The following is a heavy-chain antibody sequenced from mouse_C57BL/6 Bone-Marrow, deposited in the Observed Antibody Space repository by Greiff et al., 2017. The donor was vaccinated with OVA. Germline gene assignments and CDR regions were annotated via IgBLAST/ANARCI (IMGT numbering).Heavy chain of an antibody. CDR1: GFTFSSYA. Sequence: EVKLVESGGGLVKPGGSLKLSCAASGFTFSSYAMSWVRQTPEKRLEWVATISDGGSYTYYPDNVKGRFTISRDNAKINLYLQMSHLKSEDTAMYYCARLDYYGPWFAYWGQGTLVTVSA. V-gene: IGHV5-4*03. CDR3: ARLDYYGPWFAY. D-gene: IGHD1-1*01. J-gene: IGHJ3*01. CDR2: ISDGGSYT.